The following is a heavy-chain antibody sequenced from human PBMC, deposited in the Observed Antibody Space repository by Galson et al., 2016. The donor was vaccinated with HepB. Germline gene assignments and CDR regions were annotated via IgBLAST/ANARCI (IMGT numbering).Heavy chain of an antibody. CDR3: AKDGRKFRGIVTGGAGN. CDR1: GFSFSSYG. Sequence: SLRLSCAASGFSFSSYGMHWVRQTPGKGLEWVAVISFDGNKEYYADSAKGRFVISRDNSKRTLYLQMNSLTTEDTAVYFCAKDGRKFRGIVTGGAGNWGQGTLVTVSS. V-gene: IGHV3-30*18. J-gene: IGHJ4*02. CDR2: ISFDGNKE. D-gene: IGHD7-27*01.